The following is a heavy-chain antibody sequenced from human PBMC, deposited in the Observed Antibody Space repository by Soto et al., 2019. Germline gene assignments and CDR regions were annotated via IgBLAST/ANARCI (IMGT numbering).Heavy chain of an antibody. V-gene: IGHV5-51*01. CDR3: ARRDGTNSWYIDN. Sequence: LKISCQGSGYSFNSYWIGWVRQMPGKGLEWMGIIYPGDSDTTYSPSFQGQVSISADKSISTAYLQWSSLKASDTAMYCCARRDGTNSWYIDNWGQGTLVTVSS. CDR2: IYPGDSDT. J-gene: IGHJ4*02. CDR1: GYSFNSYW. D-gene: IGHD2-2*01.